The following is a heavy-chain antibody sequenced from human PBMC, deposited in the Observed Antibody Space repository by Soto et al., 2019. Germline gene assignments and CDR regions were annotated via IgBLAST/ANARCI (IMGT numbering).Heavy chain of an antibody. CDR1: GGSISSSSYY. D-gene: IGHD5-12*01. V-gene: IGHV4-39*01. Sequence: SETLSLTCTVSGGSISSSSYYWGWIRQPPGKGLEWIGSIYYSGSTYYNPSLKSRVTVSVDTSKNQFSLKLSSVTAADTAVYYCATVEMATKKGAFDIWGQGTMVTVSS. CDR3: ATVEMATKKGAFDI. J-gene: IGHJ3*02. CDR2: IYYSGST.